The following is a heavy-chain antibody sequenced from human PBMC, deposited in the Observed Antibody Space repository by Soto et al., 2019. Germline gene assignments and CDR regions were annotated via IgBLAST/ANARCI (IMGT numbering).Heavy chain of an antibody. J-gene: IGHJ6*02. CDR1: GDSVSSNSAA. D-gene: IGHD3-10*01. V-gene: IGHV6-1*01. CDR3: ARSGRIRASEDYYGSGSYSPSYHYGMDV. Sequence: SQTLSLTCAISGDSVSSNSAAWNWIRQSPSRGLEWLGRTYYRSKWYNDYAVSVKSRITINPDTSKNQFSLQLNSVTPEDTAVYYCARSGRIRASEDYYGSGSYSPSYHYGMDVWGQGTTVTVSS. CDR2: TYYRSKWYN.